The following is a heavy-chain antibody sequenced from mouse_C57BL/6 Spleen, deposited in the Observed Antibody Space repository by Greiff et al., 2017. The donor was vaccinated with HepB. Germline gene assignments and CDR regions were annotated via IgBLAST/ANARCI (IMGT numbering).Heavy chain of an antibody. J-gene: IGHJ3*01. CDR3: AREKGARFAY. CDR1: GYSITSGYY. D-gene: IGHD6-1*01. Sequence: EVKLEESGPGLVKPSQSLSLTCSVTGYSITSGYYWNWIRQFPGNKLEWMGYISYDGSNNYNPSLKNRISITRDTSKNQFFLKLNSVTTEDTATYYCAREKGARFAYWGQGTLVTVSA. V-gene: IGHV3-6*01. CDR2: ISYDGSN.